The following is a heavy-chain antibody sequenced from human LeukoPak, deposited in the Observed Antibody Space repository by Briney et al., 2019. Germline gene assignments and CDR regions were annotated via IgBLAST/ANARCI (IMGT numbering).Heavy chain of an antibody. J-gene: IGHJ3*02. V-gene: IGHV1-18*01. D-gene: IGHD3-22*01. CDR1: GYTFTRYG. CDR3: ARVGYDSSGRHRYAFDI. CDR2: INPNNGNT. Sequence: ASVKVSCKASGYTFTRYGISWVRQAPGRGLEWMGWINPNNGNTNYVQKLQGRVTMTTDTSTNTAYMELRSLRSDDTAVYYCARVGYDSSGRHRYAFDIWGQGTMVAVSS.